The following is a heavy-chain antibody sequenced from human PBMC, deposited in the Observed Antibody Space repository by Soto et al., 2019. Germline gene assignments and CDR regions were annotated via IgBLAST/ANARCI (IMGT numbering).Heavy chain of an antibody. J-gene: IGHJ5*02. D-gene: IGHD6-13*01. Sequence: SXTLSLTCTVSGGSISTYYWSWIRQPPVKGLEWIGSIYYSGSTYYNPSLKSRVIISVDTSKTQFFLNLSSVTAADTAVYYCARAWTATAGWANWFDRWGQGTLVTVSS. CDR2: IYYSGST. V-gene: IGHV4-59*12. CDR3: ARAWTATAGWANWFDR. CDR1: GGSISTYY.